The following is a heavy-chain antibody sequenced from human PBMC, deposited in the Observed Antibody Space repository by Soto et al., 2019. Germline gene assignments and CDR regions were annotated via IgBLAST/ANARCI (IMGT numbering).Heavy chain of an antibody. CDR3: AGLSIAARGSVEGHNYFDY. V-gene: IGHV1-69*13. Sequence: ASVKVSCKASGGTFSSYAISWVRQAPGQGLEWMGGIIPIFGTANYARKFQGRVTITADESTSTAYMELSSLRSEDTAVYYCAGLSIAARGSVEGHNYFDYWGQGTLVTVSS. J-gene: IGHJ4*02. D-gene: IGHD6-6*01. CDR2: IIPIFGTA. CDR1: GGTFSSYA.